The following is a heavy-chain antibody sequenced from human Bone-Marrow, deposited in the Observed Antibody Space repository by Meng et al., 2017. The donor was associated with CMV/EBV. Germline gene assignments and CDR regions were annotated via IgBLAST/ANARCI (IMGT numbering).Heavy chain of an antibody. V-gene: IGHV3-21*01. D-gene: IGHD6-13*01. CDR3: AGGVAAAGDY. CDR2: ISSSSSYI. CDR1: GFTFSSYS. Sequence: GESLKISCAASGFTFSSYSMNWVRQAPGKGLEWVSSISSSSSYIYYANSVKGRFTISRDNAKNSLYLQMNSLSAEDTAVYYCAGGVAAAGDYWGQGTLVTVSS. J-gene: IGHJ4*02.